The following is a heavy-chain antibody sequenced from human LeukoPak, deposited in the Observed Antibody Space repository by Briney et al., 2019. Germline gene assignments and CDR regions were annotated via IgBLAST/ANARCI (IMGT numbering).Heavy chain of an antibody. CDR1: GFTFSSYW. J-gene: IGHJ4*02. Sequence: HAGGSLRLSCAASGFTFSSYWMSWVRQAPGKGLEWVANIKQDGSDKFYVDSVKGRFTISRDNAKNSLYLQMNSLRAEDTAVYYCATGPQWFGELFCDYWGQGTLVTVSS. CDR2: IKQDGSDK. D-gene: IGHD3-10*01. CDR3: ATGPQWFGELFCDY. V-gene: IGHV3-7*01.